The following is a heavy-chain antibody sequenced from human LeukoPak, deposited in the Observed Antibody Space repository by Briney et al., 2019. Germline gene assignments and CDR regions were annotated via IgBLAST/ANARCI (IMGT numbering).Heavy chain of an antibody. CDR1: GGTFSSYA. Sequence: SVKVSCKASGGTFSSYAISWVRQAPGQGLEWMGGIIPIFGTANYEQTFQGRVTITADESTSTAYMELSSLRSEDTAVYYCARGGRDGYKLEFDYWGQGTLVTVSA. CDR3: ARGGRDGYKLEFDY. V-gene: IGHV1-69*13. CDR2: IIPIFGTA. J-gene: IGHJ4*02. D-gene: IGHD5-24*01.